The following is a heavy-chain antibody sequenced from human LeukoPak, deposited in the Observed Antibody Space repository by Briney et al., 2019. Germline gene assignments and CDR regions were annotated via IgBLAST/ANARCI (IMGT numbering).Heavy chain of an antibody. CDR1: GFTFSDYY. CDR2: ISSSGSTI. CDR3: TRSGDDYNFWLDF. V-gene: IGHV3-11*01. J-gene: IGHJ4*02. Sequence: GGSLRLSCAASGFTFSDYYMSWIRQAPGKGLEWVSYISSSGSTIYYADSVKGRFTISRDNAKNSLYLQMNSLRAEDTAVYYCTRSGDDYNFWLDFWGQGTLVTVSS. D-gene: IGHD5-24*01.